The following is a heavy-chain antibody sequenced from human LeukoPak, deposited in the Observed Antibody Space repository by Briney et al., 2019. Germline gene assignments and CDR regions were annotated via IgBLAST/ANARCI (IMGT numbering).Heavy chain of an antibody. Sequence: GGSLRLSCAASGFTFSSSSMNWVRQAPGKRLEWGSSISSSSSYIYYADSVKGRFTISRDNAKNSLYLQMNSLRAEDTAVYYCARDQYSSSSDYYFDYWGQGTLVTVSS. CDR1: GFTFSSSS. D-gene: IGHD6-13*01. CDR3: ARDQYSSSSDYYFDY. V-gene: IGHV3-21*01. J-gene: IGHJ4*02. CDR2: ISSSSSYI.